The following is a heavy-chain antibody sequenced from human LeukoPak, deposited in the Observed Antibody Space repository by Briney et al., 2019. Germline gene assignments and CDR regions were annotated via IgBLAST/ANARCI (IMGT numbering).Heavy chain of an antibody. CDR3: ARDGSSWSNWLDP. V-gene: IGHV3-74*01. Sequence: GRSLRLSCAASGFTFSSYWMHWVRQAPGKGLVWVSRIKSDGTSISYADSVKGRFTISRDNANNMLYLQMNSLRAEDTAMYYCARDGSSWSNWLDPWGQGTLVTVSS. D-gene: IGHD6-13*01. CDR1: GFTFSSYW. J-gene: IGHJ5*02. CDR2: IKSDGTSI.